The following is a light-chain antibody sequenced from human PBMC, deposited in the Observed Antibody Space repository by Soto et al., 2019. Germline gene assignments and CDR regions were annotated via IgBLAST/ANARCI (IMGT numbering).Light chain of an antibody. J-gene: IGKJ4*01. Sequence: DLPLTQSPSFLSASVGDRVTITCRASQGIGSYLGWYQQAPGKAPKLLIYGASTLQSGVPSRFNGSGSGTEFPLTISRLRADHLATYFCKQLNTYPTIGGGTKVEI. CDR3: KQLNTYPT. V-gene: IGKV1-9*01. CDR1: QGIGSY. CDR2: GAS.